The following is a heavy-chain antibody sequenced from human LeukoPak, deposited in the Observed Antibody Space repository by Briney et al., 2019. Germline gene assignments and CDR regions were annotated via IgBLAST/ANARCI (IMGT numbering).Heavy chain of an antibody. CDR3: AKDHWGWYRSQYYYYGMDV. J-gene: IGHJ6*02. CDR1: GFTFSSYA. V-gene: IGHV3-23*01. CDR2: ISGSGGST. Sequence: PGGSLRLSCAASGFTFSSYAMSWVRQAPGKGLEWVSAISGSGGSTYYADSVKGWFTISRDNSKNTLYLQMNSLRAEDTAVYYCAKDHWGWYRSQYYYYGMDVWGQGTTVTVSS. D-gene: IGHD6-19*01.